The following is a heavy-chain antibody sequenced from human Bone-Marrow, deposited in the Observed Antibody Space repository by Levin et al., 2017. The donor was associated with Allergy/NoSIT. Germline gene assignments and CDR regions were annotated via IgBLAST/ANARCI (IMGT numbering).Heavy chain of an antibody. Sequence: SETLSLTCDVSGSSITSGYYWGWVRQPPGKGLEWIGSIYHNGDSHHNPSLRSRVHISVATSENQFSLNLFSVTASDTAVYYCARLAYGGKSGFRINDWFFDLWGRGTLVTVPS. CDR3: ARLAYGGKSGFRINDWFFDL. J-gene: IGHJ2*01. CDR1: GSSITSGYY. D-gene: IGHD4-23*01. V-gene: IGHV4-38-2*01. CDR2: IYHNGDS.